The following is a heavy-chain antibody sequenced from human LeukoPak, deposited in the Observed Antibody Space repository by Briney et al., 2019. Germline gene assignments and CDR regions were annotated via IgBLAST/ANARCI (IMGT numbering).Heavy chain of an antibody. Sequence: GGSLRLSCAASGFTFSSYAMHWVRQAQGKGLEYVSAISSNGGSTYYANSVKGRFTISRDNSKNTLYLQMGSLRAEDMAVYYCARDPAPKGSGGYFDYWGQGTLVTVSS. D-gene: IGHD3-10*01. J-gene: IGHJ4*02. CDR1: GFTFSSYA. CDR3: ARDPAPKGSGGYFDY. V-gene: IGHV3-64*01. CDR2: ISSNGGST.